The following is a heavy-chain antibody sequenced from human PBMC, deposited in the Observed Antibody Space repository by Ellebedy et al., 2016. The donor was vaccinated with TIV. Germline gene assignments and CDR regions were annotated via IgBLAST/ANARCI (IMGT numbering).Heavy chain of an antibody. CDR3: ARDRYNDFWSGYYQDSYYNGMDV. J-gene: IGHJ6*02. D-gene: IGHD3-3*01. Sequence: ASVKVSCKASGGTFSNYAISWVRQAPGQGLEWMGRLNPLLGTANYAQKFQGRVTITADRSTNTDYMELSSLRSEDTAVYYCARDRYNDFWSGYYQDSYYNGMDVWGQGTTVTVSS. CDR2: LNPLLGTA. V-gene: IGHV1-69*04. CDR1: GGTFSNYA.